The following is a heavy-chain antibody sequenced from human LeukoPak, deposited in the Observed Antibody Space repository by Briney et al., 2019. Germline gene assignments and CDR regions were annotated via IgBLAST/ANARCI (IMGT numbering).Heavy chain of an antibody. CDR3: ASLGGAKVYSSQKFDY. CDR1: GYTFTGYY. J-gene: IGHJ4*02. V-gene: IGHV1-2*02. Sequence: ASVKVSCKASGYTFTGYYMHWVRQAPGQGLEWMGWINPNSGGTNYAQKFQGRVTMTRDTSISTAYMELSRLRSDDTAAYYCASLGGAKVYSSQKFDYWGQGTLVTVSS. D-gene: IGHD2-8*01. CDR2: INPNSGGT.